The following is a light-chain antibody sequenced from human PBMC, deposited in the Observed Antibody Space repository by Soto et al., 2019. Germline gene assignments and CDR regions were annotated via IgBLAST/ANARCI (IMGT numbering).Light chain of an antibody. V-gene: IGKV1-39*01. CDR2: AGS. CDR1: QSNSSY. CDR3: QQSYSTPRYT. Sequence: DIQMTQSPSSLSASVGDRVTITCRASQSNSSYLNWYQQKPGKAPKLLIYAGSSLQSGVPSRFSGSGSGTDFTLTISSLQPEDFATYYCQQSYSTPRYTFGQGTKLEIK. J-gene: IGKJ2*01.